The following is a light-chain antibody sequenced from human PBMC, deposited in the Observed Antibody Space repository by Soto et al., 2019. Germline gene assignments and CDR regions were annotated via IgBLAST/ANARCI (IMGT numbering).Light chain of an antibody. J-gene: IGLJ1*01. Sequence: HSVLTQPASVSGSPGQSITISCTGTSSDVGLYDYVSWYQQHPGKAPQLMIYAVSNRPSGVSNRFSASKSGNTASLFISGLQAEDEADYYCSSYTSDSSYVFGSGTKVTV. CDR1: SSDVGLYDY. CDR2: AVS. V-gene: IGLV2-14*01. CDR3: SSYTSDSSYV.